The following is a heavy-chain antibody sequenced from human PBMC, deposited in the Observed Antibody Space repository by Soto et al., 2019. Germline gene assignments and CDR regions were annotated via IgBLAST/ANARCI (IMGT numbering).Heavy chain of an antibody. CDR1: GYAFTGYY. V-gene: IGHV1-2*02. CDR3: ATRYSYVHF. J-gene: IGHJ4*02. D-gene: IGHD5-18*01. Sequence: ASAQVSCKSSGYAFTGYYIHWVRQAPGQGLEWMGWINPNSGDTNYAQKFQGRVTMTRDTSFSTAYMELSSLRSDDTAVYYCATRYSYVHFWGQGTLVTVSS. CDR2: INPNSGDT.